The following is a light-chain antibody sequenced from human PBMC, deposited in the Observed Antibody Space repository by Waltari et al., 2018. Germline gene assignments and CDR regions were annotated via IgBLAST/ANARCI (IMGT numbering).Light chain of an antibody. CDR2: GAS. Sequence: EIVMTQSPATLSVSPGDTATLSCRASQSVSSNLAWYQQKPGQAPRLLIYGASTRATGIPARFSGSGSGTEFTLTISSMQSEDFAVYSCQQYNNWPPMYTFGQGTKLEIK. J-gene: IGKJ2*01. CDR3: QQYNNWPPMYT. CDR1: QSVSSN. V-gene: IGKV3-15*01.